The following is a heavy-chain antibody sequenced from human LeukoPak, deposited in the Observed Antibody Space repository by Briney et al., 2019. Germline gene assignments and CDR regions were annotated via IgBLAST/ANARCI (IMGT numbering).Heavy chain of an antibody. CDR1: GFSFSDYY. CDR2: IISIGHIV. Sequence: GGSLRLAWAASGFSFSDYYMRWVRQAQGEGPEWVSSIISIGHIVYFAHSLKGRFTISRDNAKTSVNLQMNSLRAEDTAFYYCARERETMVRAVPGGDYWGQGTLVTVSS. CDR3: ARERETMVRAVPGGDY. D-gene: IGHD3-10*01. V-gene: IGHV3-11*01. J-gene: IGHJ4*02.